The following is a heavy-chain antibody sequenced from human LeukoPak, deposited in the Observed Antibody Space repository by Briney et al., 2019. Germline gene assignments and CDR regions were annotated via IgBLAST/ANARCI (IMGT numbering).Heavy chain of an antibody. CDR2: TYYRSKWYN. V-gene: IGHV6-1*01. CDR3: ARGIGWPYFDY. Sequence: SQTLSLTCAISGDSVSRNNIAWNWIRQSPSRGLEWMGRTYYRSKWYNDYAVSVKSRITINPDTFKNQFSLQLNSATPEDTAVYYCARGIGWPYFDYWGQGTLVTVSS. D-gene: IGHD5-24*01. J-gene: IGHJ4*02. CDR1: GDSVSRNNIA.